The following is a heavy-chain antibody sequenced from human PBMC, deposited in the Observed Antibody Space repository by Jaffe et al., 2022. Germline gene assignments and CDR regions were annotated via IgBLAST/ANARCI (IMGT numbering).Heavy chain of an antibody. CDR2: ISWNSGSI. CDR1: GFTFDDYA. D-gene: IGHD6-19*01. V-gene: IGHV3-9*01. J-gene: IGHJ4*02. CDR3: AKEFAGWLYYFDY. Sequence: EVQLVESGGGLVQPGRSLRLSCAASGFTFDDYAMHWVRQAPGKGLEWVSGISWNSGSIGYADSVKGRFTISRDNAKNSLYLQMNSLRAEDTALYYCAKEFAGWLYYFDYWGQGTLVTVSS.